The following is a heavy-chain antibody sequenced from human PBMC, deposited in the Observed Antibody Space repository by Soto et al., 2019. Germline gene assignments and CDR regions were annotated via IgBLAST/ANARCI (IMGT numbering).Heavy chain of an antibody. CDR3: ATYSSPYGY. CDR1: EFSFSSYA. Sequence: GGSLRLSCAASEFSFSSYALNWVRQAPGKGLEWVSAISATGTTTYYADSVKGRFTISRDNSKRTQFLQMDSLSPEDTAVYYCATYSSPYGYWGQGTLVTVSS. D-gene: IGHD6-13*01. CDR2: ISATGTTT. V-gene: IGHV3-23*01. J-gene: IGHJ4*02.